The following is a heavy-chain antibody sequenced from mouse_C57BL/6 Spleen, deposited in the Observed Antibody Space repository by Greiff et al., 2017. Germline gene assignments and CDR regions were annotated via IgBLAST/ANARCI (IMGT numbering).Heavy chain of an antibody. CDR2: ISSGSSTI. CDR3: AKPYYGSSLGYFDV. D-gene: IGHD1-1*01. CDR1: GFTFSDYG. J-gene: IGHJ1*03. V-gene: IGHV5-17*01. Sequence: EVKLVESGGGLVKPGGSLKLSCAASGFTFSDYGVHWVRQAPEKGLEWVAYISSGSSTIYYADTVKGRFTISRDNAKNTLFLQMTSLRSEDTAMYYCAKPYYGSSLGYFDVWGTGTTVTVSS.